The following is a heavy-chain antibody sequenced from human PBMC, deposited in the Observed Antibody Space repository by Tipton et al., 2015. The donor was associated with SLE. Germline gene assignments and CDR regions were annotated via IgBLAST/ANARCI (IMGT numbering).Heavy chain of an antibody. V-gene: IGHV4-59*08. J-gene: IGHJ4*02. CDR3: ARSSSVRTLLWPTFAY. CDR2: IYYVGNT. Sequence: TLSLTCTVSGASLSGYYWSWVRQPPGKGLEWIGYIYYVGNTDYNPSLKSRVTLSLHTSENQFSLKLSSVTAADTAVYFCARSSSVRTLLWPTFAYWGQGTLVTVFS. CDR1: GASLSGYY. D-gene: IGHD2/OR15-2a*01.